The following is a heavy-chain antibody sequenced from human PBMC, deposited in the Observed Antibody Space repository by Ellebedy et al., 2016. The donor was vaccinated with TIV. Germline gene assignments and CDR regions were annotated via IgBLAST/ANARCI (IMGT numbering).Heavy chain of an antibody. Sequence: ASVKVSXXASGYTFTSYYIHWVRQAPGQGLEWMGIINPSGGSTTYAQKFQGRVTMTRDTSTRTVYMELSSLRSEDTAVHYCARGYGDYDYWGQGSLVTVSS. CDR3: ARGYGDYDY. CDR1: GYTFTSYY. V-gene: IGHV1-46*01. CDR2: INPSGGST. D-gene: IGHD4-17*01. J-gene: IGHJ4*02.